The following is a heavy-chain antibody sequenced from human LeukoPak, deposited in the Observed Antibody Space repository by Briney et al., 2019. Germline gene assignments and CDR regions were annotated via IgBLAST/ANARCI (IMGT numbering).Heavy chain of an antibody. CDR3: VAGNGWLGDY. V-gene: IGHV3-48*04. CDR1: GFTFSSYS. D-gene: IGHD6-19*01. CDR2: ISSSSSTI. J-gene: IGHJ4*02. Sequence: PGGSLRLSCAASGFTFSSYSMNWVRQAPGKELEWVSYISSSSSTIYYADSVKGRFTISRDNGKNLLYLQMNSLRAEDTAVYYCVAGNGWLGDYWGQGTLVTVSS.